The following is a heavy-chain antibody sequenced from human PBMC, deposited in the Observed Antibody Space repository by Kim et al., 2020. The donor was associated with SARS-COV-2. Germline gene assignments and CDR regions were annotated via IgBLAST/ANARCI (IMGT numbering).Heavy chain of an antibody. CDR3: ARGQFGEFYFDY. D-gene: IGHD3-10*01. Sequence: NYNPSLKSRVTISVDTSKNQFSLKLSSVTAADTAVYYCARGQFGEFYFDYWGQGTLVTVSS. V-gene: IGHV4-34*01. J-gene: IGHJ4*02.